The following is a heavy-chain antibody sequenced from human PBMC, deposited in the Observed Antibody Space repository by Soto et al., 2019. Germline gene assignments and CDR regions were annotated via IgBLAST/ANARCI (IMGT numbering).Heavy chain of an antibody. CDR3: ARGPGGATKPYYHYAMDV. V-gene: IGHV1-18*04. CDR1: GYTFNSHG. Sequence: QVHLVQSGGEVKKPGTSVKVSCKASGYTFNSHGISWVRQAPGQGLEWMGWINPYSGKTNYAQKFQGRVTMTTTTPTNTTYLELRSLRSGDTAVYYCARGPGGATKPYYHYAMDVWGQGTPITVSS. J-gene: IGHJ6*01. CDR2: INPYSGKT. D-gene: IGHD1-26*01.